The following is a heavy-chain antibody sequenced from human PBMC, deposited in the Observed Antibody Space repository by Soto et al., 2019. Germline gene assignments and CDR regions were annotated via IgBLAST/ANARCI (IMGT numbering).Heavy chain of an antibody. V-gene: IGHV6-1*01. D-gene: IGHD3-10*01. J-gene: IGHJ6*02. CDR3: ASGMLVRGAYYVDV. CDR1: GDSVTGNTAG. Sequence: PSQTLSLTCVISGDSVTGNTAGWNWIRQSPSRGLEWLGRTYYRSKWYYDYAGSVKGRMTINPDTSRNQFSLQLNSVSPEDTAVYYCASGMLVRGAYYVDVWGHGTTVTVSS. CDR2: TYYRSKWYY.